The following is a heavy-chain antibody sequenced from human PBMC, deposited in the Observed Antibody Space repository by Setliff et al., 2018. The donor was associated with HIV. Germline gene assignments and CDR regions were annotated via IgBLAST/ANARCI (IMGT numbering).Heavy chain of an antibody. CDR1: GFTFSNYA. J-gene: IGHJ4*02. CDR3: AKELAESGLGYFDS. D-gene: IGHD3-22*01. V-gene: IGHV3-23*01. Sequence: GGSLRLSCAASGFTFSNYAMSWVRQAPGEGLEWVSAILSTGERTFYADSVKGRFTISRDNSKNTVYLQMNSLRAEDTAEYYCAKELAESGLGYFDSWGRGILVTVSS. CDR2: ILSTGERT.